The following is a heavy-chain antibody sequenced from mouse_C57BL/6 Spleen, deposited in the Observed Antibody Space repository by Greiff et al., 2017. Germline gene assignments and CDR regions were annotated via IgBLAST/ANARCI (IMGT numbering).Heavy chain of an antibody. CDR1: GYTFTDYY. D-gene: IGHD2-5*01. V-gene: IGHV1-76*01. J-gene: IGHJ4*01. CDR3: ARFHYSNYGAMDY. CDR2: IYPGSGNT. Sequence: VQLQESGAELVRPGASVKLSCKASGYTFTDYYINWVKQRPGQGLEWIARIYPGSGNTYYNEKFKGKATLTAEKSSSTAYMQLSSLTSEDSAVYFCARFHYSNYGAMDYWGQGTSVTVSS.